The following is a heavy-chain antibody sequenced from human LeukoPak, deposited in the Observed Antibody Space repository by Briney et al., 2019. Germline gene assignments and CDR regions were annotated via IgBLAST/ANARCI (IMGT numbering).Heavy chain of an antibody. CDR2: VSSSGSTI. D-gene: IGHD5-18*01. V-gene: IGHV3-11*04. J-gene: IGHJ4*02. CDR1: GFTFSDYY. Sequence: PGGSLRLSCAASGFTFSDYYMSWIRQAPGRGLEWVSYVSSSGSTIYYADSGKGRFTISRDNAKNSLYLQMNSLRAEDTAVYYCARRGGSSYGLPNDYWGQGTLVTVSS. CDR3: ARRGGSSYGLPNDY.